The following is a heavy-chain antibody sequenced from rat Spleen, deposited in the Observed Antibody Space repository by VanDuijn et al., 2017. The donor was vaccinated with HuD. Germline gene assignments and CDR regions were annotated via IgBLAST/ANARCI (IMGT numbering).Heavy chain of an antibody. CDR1: GFTFNNYW. V-gene: IGHV5-31*01. CDR3: TTDWELYY. J-gene: IGHJ2*01. CDR2: ITNTGDNT. D-gene: IGHD5-1*01. Sequence: EVQLVESGGDLVQPGGSLKLSCIASGFTFNNYWMTWIRQAPGKGLEWVASITNTGDNTYYPDSVKGRFTISRDDAKSTLYLQMNSLRSEDTATYHCTTDWELYYWGRGVMVTVSS.